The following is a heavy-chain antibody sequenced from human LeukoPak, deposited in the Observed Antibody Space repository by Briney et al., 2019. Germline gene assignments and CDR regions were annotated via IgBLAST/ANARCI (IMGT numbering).Heavy chain of an antibody. CDR1: GFTFSNYG. CDR3: ARAMRSGYDY. CDR2: ISSSDNTI. V-gene: IGHV3-48*01. Sequence: PGGSLRLSCAASGFTFSNYGMNWVRQSPVKGLEWLSYISSSDNTIYYADSVKGRFTISRDNAKNSLYLQMNSLRGEDTAVYYCARAMRSGYDYWGQGTLVTVSS. D-gene: IGHD5-12*01. J-gene: IGHJ4*02.